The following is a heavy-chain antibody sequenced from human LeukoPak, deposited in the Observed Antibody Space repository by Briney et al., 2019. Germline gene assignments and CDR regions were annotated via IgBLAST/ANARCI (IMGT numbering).Heavy chain of an antibody. J-gene: IGHJ4*02. V-gene: IGHV4-39*07. CDR1: GGSISSSSYY. Sequence: SETLSLTCTVSGGSISSSSYYWGWIRQPPGKGLEWIGSIYYSGSTYYNPSLKSRITISVDTSKNQFSLKLSSVTAADTAVYYCAGRIAVAPRLDYRGQGTLVTVSS. CDR3: AGRIAVAPRLDY. D-gene: IGHD6-19*01. CDR2: IYYSGST.